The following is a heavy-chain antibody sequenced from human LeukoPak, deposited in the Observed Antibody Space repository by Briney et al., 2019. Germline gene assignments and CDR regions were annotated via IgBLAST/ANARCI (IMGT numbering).Heavy chain of an antibody. D-gene: IGHD6-6*01. CDR2: IIPIFGIA. CDR3: ARAGSSPWYYYYGMDV. CDR1: GGTFSSYA. V-gene: IGHV1-69*04. Sequence: SVKVSCKASGGTFSSYAISWVRQAPGQGLEWMGRIIPIFGIANYAQKFQGRVTMTRNTSISTAYMELSSLRSEDTAVYYCARAGSSPWYYYYGMDVWGQGTTVTVSS. J-gene: IGHJ6*02.